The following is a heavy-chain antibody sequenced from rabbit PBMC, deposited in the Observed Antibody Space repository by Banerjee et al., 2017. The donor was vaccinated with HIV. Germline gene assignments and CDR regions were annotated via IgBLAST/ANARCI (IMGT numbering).Heavy chain of an antibody. J-gene: IGHJ4*01. CDR2: IYNGDGST. CDR3: AKVDYHYYTYGYPGYAYAPYFNL. V-gene: IGHV1S47*01. D-gene: IGHD6-1*01. Sequence: QEQLKETGGGLVQPGGSLTLSCKASGFDFSSNAMCWVRQAPGKGPEWIACIYNGDGSTYYASWAKGRFTISKTSSTTVTLQMTSLTAADTATYFCAKVDYHYYTYGYPGYAYAPYFNLWGPGTLVTVS. CDR1: GFDFSSNA.